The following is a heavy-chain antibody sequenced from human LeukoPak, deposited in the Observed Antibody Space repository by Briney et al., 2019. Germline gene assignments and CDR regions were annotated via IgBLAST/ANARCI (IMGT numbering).Heavy chain of an antibody. V-gene: IGHV1-69*04. CDR1: GGTFSSYA. D-gene: IGHD1-1*01. J-gene: IGHJ4*02. CDR3: ARVTGTTGTTAHYFDY. Sequence: SVKVSCKASGGTFSSYAISWVRQAPGQGLEWMGRIIPILGIANYAQKFQGRVTITADKSTSTAYMELSSLRSEDTAVYYCARVTGTTGTTAHYFDYWGQGTLVTVSS. CDR2: IIPILGIA.